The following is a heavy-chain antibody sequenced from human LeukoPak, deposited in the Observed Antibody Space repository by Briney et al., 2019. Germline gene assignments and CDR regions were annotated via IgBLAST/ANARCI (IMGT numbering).Heavy chain of an antibody. V-gene: IGHV3-53*01. D-gene: IGHD1-26*01. CDR2: IYSGGST. CDR1: GFTVSSNY. Sequence: GGSLRLSCAASGFTVSSNYMSWVRLAPGKGLEWVSVIYSGGSTYYADSVKGRFTISRDNSKNTLFLQMNSLRAEDTAVYYCARTGKGGSYSDYWGQGTLVTVSS. J-gene: IGHJ4*02. CDR3: ARTGKGGSYSDY.